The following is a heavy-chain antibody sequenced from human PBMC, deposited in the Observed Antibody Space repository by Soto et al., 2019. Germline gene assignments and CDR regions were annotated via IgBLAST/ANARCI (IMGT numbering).Heavy chain of an antibody. CDR2: IYYSGST. CDR3: ARHPSPAPYGDYGMDV. J-gene: IGHJ6*02. D-gene: IGHD4-17*01. CDR1: GGSISSSSYY. V-gene: IGHV4-39*01. Sequence: QLQLQESGPGLVKPSETLSLTCTVSGGSISSSSYYWGWIRQPPGKGLEWIGSIYYSGSTYYNPSLKSRVTISVDTSKNQFSLKLSSVTAADTAVYYCARHPSPAPYGDYGMDVWGQGTTVTVSS.